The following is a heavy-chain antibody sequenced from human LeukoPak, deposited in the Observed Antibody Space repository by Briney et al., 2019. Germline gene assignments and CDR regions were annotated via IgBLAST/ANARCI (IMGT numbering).Heavy chain of an antibody. Sequence: SETLSLTCTVSGGSISSYYWSWIRQPPGKGLEWIGYIYYSGSTNYNPSLKSRVTISVDTSKNQFSLKLSSVTAADTAVYYCARLVGYCSSTSCYRPSDIWGQGTMVTVSS. J-gene: IGHJ3*02. V-gene: IGHV4-59*08. CDR1: GGSISSYY. CDR2: IYYSGST. D-gene: IGHD2-2*01. CDR3: ARLVGYCSSTSCYRPSDI.